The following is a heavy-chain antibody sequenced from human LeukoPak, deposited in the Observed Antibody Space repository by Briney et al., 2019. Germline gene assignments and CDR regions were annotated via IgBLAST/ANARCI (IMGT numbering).Heavy chain of an antibody. CDR3: ARRDYYYGMDV. Sequence: PGGSLRLSCAASGFTFSSYGMHWVRQAPGKGLEWVAVIWYDGSNKYYADSVKGRFTISRDNSKNTLYLQMNSLRAEDTAVYYCARRDYYYGMDVWGQGTTVPVSS. J-gene: IGHJ6*02. V-gene: IGHV3-33*01. CDR2: IWYDGSNK. CDR1: GFTFSSYG.